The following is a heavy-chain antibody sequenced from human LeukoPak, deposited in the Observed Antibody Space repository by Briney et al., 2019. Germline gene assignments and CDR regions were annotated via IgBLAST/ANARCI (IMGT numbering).Heavy chain of an antibody. D-gene: IGHD6-13*01. J-gene: IGHJ6*02. CDR1: GFTVSSNY. CDR2: IKQDGSEK. Sequence: PGGSLRLSCAASGFTVSSNYMSWVRQAPGKGLEWVANIKQDGSEKYYVDSVKGRFTISRDNAKNSLYLQMNSLRAEDTAVYYCARDFAGTRYYYYYGMDVWGQGTTVTVSS. CDR3: ARDFAGTRYYYYYGMDV. V-gene: IGHV3-7*01.